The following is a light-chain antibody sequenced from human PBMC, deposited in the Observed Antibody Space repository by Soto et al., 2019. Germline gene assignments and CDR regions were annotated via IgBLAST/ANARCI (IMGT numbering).Light chain of an antibody. CDR1: QSVSGN. Sequence: EIVMTQSPATLSVSPGERATLSRRASQSVSGNLAWYQQKPGRAPRLLIYAASTRATGIPARFSGSGSGTEFTLTISSLQSEDFAVYYCQQYNNWPPITFGPGTKVDIK. V-gene: IGKV3-15*01. CDR3: QQYNNWPPIT. CDR2: AAS. J-gene: IGKJ3*01.